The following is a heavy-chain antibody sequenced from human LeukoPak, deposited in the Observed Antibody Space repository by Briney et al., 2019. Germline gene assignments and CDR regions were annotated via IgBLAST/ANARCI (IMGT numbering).Heavy chain of an antibody. CDR2: INYSGNT. V-gene: IGHV4-59*01. CDR3: ARGGYCGGGSCYRKNAFEI. Sequence: SETLSLTCAVSGGAISGYDWSWIRQPPGKGLEWIGYINYSGNTNYNPSLKSRVTISVDTSKNQLSLKLSPVPAADTAVYYCARGGYCGGGSCYRKNAFEIWGQGTLVTVSS. D-gene: IGHD2-15*01. CDR1: GGAISGYD. J-gene: IGHJ3*02.